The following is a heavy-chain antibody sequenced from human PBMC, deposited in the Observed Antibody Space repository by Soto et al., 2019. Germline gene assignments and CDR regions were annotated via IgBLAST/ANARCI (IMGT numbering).Heavy chain of an antibody. V-gene: IGHV1-2*04. CDR1: GYTFTAYH. CDR2: INCNNGGT. CDR3: ARVSSSYLGARFMDV. D-gene: IGHD6-13*01. J-gene: IGHJ6*02. Sequence: QVQLVQSGAEVKEPGASVKVSCRASGYTFTAYHIHWVRQAPGQGLEWMGWINCNNGGTNYAQKFQGWVTMTGDTYINTAHRELSRLTSDDTALYYCARVSSSYLGARFMDVWGQGTTVTVSS.